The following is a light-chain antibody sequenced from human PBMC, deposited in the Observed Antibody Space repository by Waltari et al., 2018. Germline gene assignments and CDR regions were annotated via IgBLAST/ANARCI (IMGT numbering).Light chain of an antibody. Sequence: QSALTQPASVSGSPGQSITISCTGTSSDDGSYNYVSWYQQHPGKAPKLLIYDFSNRPSEVSNRFSGSKAGNTASLTISGLQTEDEATYYCTSYTGFSVRPYVFGTGTKVTVL. CDR2: DFS. CDR3: TSYTGFSVRPYV. CDR1: SSDDGSYNY. V-gene: IGLV2-14*03. J-gene: IGLJ1*01.